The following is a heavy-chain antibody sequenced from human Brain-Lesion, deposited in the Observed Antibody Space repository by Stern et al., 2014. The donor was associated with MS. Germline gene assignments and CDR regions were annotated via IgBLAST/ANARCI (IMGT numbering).Heavy chain of an antibody. CDR3: ARDQRGITIFGVVTDYYYLGMDV. J-gene: IGHJ6*02. D-gene: IGHD3-3*01. CDR2: INPNTGGT. Sequence: VQLLESGAEVKKPGASVKVSCKTSGYIFTGYYIHWVRQAPGPGLEWMAWINPNTGGTKDAQKFQGRVTMSRDTSISTAYVELSSLTSDDTAVYYCARDQRGITIFGVVTDYYYLGMDVWGQGTTVTVSS. CDR1: GYIFTGYY. V-gene: IGHV1-2*02.